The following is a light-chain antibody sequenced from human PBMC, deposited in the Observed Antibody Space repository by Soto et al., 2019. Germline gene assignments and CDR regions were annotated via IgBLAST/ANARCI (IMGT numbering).Light chain of an antibody. V-gene: IGLV2-8*01. CDR3: SSYAGSNNFV. J-gene: IGLJ1*01. CDR1: SSDVGGYNY. Sequence: QSVLTQPPSASGSPGQSVTISCTGTSSDVGGYNYVSWYQQHPGKAPKVIIYGVAHRPSGVPDRFSGSKSGNTASLTVSGLQAEDEADYYCSSYAGSNNFVFGTGTKVTVL. CDR2: GVA.